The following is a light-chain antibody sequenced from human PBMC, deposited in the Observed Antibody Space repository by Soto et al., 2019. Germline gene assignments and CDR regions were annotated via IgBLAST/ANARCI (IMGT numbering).Light chain of an antibody. CDR3: QKYYSYPYT. J-gene: IGKJ2*01. CDR1: QGISSY. V-gene: IGKV1-8*01. CDR2: AAS. Sequence: AIRMTQSPSSFSASTGDRVTVTCRASQGISSYLAWYQQKPGKAPKLLIYAASTLQSGVPSRFSGSGSGTDFNLTISCLQSEDFATYYCQKYYSYPYTFGQGTKLEIK.